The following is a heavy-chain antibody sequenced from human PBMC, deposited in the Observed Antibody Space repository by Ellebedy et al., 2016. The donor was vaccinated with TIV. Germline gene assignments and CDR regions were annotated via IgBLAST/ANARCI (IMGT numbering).Heavy chain of an antibody. CDR3: ARDSAAATALVRPNCITSSCYLNRFDP. V-gene: IGHV3-30-3*01. CDR1: GFSFRTYA. CDR2: ISSDGSQK. D-gene: IGHD3-10*01. Sequence: GESLKISCAALGFSFRTYAMHWVRQAPGKGLEWVGIISSDGSQKYYADALRGRFTISRDNSKNTLYLEMKALRAEETAVYFCARDSAAATALVRPNCITSSCYLNRFDPWGQGTLVTVSS. J-gene: IGHJ5*02.